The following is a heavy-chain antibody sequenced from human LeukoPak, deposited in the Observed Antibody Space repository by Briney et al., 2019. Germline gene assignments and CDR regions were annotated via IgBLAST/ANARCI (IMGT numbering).Heavy chain of an antibody. CDR3: ARIRRFYGDGTLGY. D-gene: IGHD4-17*01. CDR2: INPNSGGT. J-gene: IGHJ4*02. Sequence: ASVKVSCKASGGTFSSYTISWVRQAPGQGLEWMGRINPNSGGTNYAQKFQGRVTMTRDTSISTAYMELSRLRSDDTAVYYCARIRRFYGDGTLGYWGQGTLVTVSS. V-gene: IGHV1-2*06. CDR1: GGTFSSYT.